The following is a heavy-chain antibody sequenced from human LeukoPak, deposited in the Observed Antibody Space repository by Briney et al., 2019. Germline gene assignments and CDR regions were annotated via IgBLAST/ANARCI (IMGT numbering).Heavy chain of an antibody. CDR3: ARHPNSKNWFDP. Sequence: YPSDTLSLTCTVSGGSISSYYWSWIRQPAGKGLEWIGRIYTSGSTNYNPSLKSRVTMSVDTSKNQFSLKLSSVTAADTAVYYCARHPNSKNWFDPWGQGTLVTVSS. V-gene: IGHV4-4*07. D-gene: IGHD1-1*01. CDR2: IYTSGST. CDR1: GGSISSYY. J-gene: IGHJ5*02.